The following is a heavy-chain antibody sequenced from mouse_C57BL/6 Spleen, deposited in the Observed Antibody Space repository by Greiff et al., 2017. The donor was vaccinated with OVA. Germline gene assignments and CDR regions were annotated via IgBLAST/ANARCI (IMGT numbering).Heavy chain of an antibody. CDR3: ARGGTYFDY. Sequence: QVQLQQSGPELVKPGASVKISCKASGYAFSSSWMNWVKQRPGKGLEWIGRIYPGDGDTNYNGKFTGKATLTADKSSSTAYMQLSSLTSEESAVYFCARGGTYFDYWGQGTTLTVSS. V-gene: IGHV1-82*01. J-gene: IGHJ2*01. D-gene: IGHD3-1*01. CDR1: GYAFSSSW. CDR2: IYPGDGDT.